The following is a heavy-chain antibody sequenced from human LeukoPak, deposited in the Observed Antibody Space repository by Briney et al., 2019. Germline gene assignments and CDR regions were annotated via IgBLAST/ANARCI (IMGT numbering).Heavy chain of an antibody. CDR2: INHSGST. CDR1: GGSFSGYY. CDR3: ARGKYYYDSSGYIRFDP. V-gene: IGHV4-34*01. J-gene: IGHJ5*02. D-gene: IGHD3-22*01. Sequence: SETLSLTCAVYGGSFSGYYWSWIRQPPGKGREWIGEINHSGSTNYNPSLKSRVTISVDTSKNQFSLKLSSVTAADTAVYYCARGKYYYDSSGYIRFDPWGQGTLVTVSS.